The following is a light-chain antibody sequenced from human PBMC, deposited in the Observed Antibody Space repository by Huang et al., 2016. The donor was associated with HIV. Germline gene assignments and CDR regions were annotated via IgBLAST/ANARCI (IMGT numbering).Light chain of an antibody. CDR3: QRYGTSALA. CDR1: QSVSSNY. CDR2: GAS. J-gene: IGKJ4*01. Sequence: IVLTQSPGPLYLSPGQRATLPCRASQSVSSNYLAWYQQKPGQAPRRLLYGASSRASGSPDRFSGSGSGTDFTLTISRLEPEDFAVYFCQRYGTSALAFGGGTRVDIK. V-gene: IGKV3-20*01.